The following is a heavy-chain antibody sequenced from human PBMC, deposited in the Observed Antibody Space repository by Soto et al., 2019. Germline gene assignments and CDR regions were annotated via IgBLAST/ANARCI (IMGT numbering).Heavy chain of an antibody. D-gene: IGHD3-10*01. CDR3: ARDTYGSGSYYPHH. CDR2: IWYDGSTK. CDR1: GFTFSSYC. J-gene: IGHJ5*02. Sequence: PGGSLRLSCVASGFTFSSYCMHWVRQAPGKGLEWVAVIWYDGSTKFYADSVKGRFTISRDNSKNTLYLQMNSLRAEDSAVYYCARDTYGSGSYYPHHWGQGTQVTVSS. V-gene: IGHV3-33*01.